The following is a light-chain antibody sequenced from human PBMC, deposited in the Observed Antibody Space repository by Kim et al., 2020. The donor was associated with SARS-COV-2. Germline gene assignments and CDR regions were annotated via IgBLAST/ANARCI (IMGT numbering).Light chain of an antibody. CDR2: DVS. J-gene: IGLJ3*02. CDR1: SNDIGSYKF. V-gene: IGLV2-11*01. CDR3: CSYAGSYTFV. Sequence: QSALTQPRSVPGSPGQSVTISCTGTSNDIGSYKFVSWYQQHPGKAPKLIIFDVSERSTGVPDRFSGSQSANTASLTISGLQPEDESDYYCCSYAGSYTFVFGGGTQLTVL.